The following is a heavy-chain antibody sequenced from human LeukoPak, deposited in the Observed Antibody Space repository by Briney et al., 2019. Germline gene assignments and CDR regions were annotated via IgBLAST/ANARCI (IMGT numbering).Heavy chain of an antibody. CDR1: GFTFGNYA. V-gene: IGHV3-23*01. CDR3: ARVWEYYYGMDV. J-gene: IGHJ6*02. Sequence: GGSLRLSCAASGFTFGNYAMTWVRQAPGKGLEWVSSMSGSGSSTYFAESVKGRFTISRDNAKNSLYLQMNSLRAEDTAVYYCARVWEYYYGMDVWGQGTTVTVSS. CDR2: MSGSGSST. D-gene: IGHD1-26*01.